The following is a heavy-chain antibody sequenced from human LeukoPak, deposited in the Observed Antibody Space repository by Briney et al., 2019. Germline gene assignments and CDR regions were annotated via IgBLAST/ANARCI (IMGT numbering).Heavy chain of an antibody. D-gene: IGHD5-18*01. V-gene: IGHV3-21*01. Sequence: GGSLRLSCAASGFTFGSYRFNWVRQAPGKGLELVSSLSSSSSYIYYADLVKGRFTISRDNANNSLYLQMNSLRAEDTAVYFCARGRDSDYWGQGTLVTVSS. J-gene: IGHJ4*02. CDR2: LSSSSSYI. CDR3: ARGRDSDY. CDR1: GFTFGSYR.